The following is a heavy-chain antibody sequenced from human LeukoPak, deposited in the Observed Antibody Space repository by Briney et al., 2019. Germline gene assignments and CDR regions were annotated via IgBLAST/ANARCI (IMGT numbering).Heavy chain of an antibody. Sequence: PGGSLRLSCAASGFTFSSYAMSWVRQAPGKGLEWVSAISGSGGDTYYADSVKGRFTISRDNSKNTLYLQMNSLRADDTAVYYCAKVQGGYDTNDYRNWFDPWGQGTLVTVSS. D-gene: IGHD3-22*01. CDR2: ISGSGGDT. CDR1: GFTFSSYA. J-gene: IGHJ5*02. V-gene: IGHV3-23*01. CDR3: AKVQGGYDTNDYRNWFDP.